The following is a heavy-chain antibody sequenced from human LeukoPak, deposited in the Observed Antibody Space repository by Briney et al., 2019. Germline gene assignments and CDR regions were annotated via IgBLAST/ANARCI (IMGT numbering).Heavy chain of an antibody. CDR1: GYTFTGYY. V-gene: IGHV1-2*02. CDR3: AGTEMATSNYDY. D-gene: IGHD5-12*01. CDR2: INPNSGGT. Sequence: ASVKVSCKASGYTFTGYYMHWVRQAPGQGLEWMGWINPNSGGTNYAQKFQGRVTMTRDTSISTAYMELSRLRSDDTAVYYCAGTEMATSNYDYWGQGTLVTVSS. J-gene: IGHJ4*02.